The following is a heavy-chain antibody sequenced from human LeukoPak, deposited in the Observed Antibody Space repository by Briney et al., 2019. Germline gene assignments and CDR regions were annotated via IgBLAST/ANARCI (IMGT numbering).Heavy chain of an antibody. CDR3: ARRRYCSGGSCLTYWYFDL. J-gene: IGHJ2*01. D-gene: IGHD2-15*01. CDR2: INHSGST. Sequence: SETLSLTCAVYGGSFSGHYWSWIRQPPGKGLEWIGEINHSGSTNYNPSLKSRVTISVDTSKNQFSLKLSSVTAADTAVYYCARRRYCSGGSCLTYWYFDLWGRGTLVTVSS. V-gene: IGHV4-34*01. CDR1: GGSFSGHY.